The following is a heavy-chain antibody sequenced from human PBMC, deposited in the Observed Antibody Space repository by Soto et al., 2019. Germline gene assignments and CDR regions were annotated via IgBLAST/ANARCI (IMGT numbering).Heavy chain of an antibody. CDR1: GFTFSSYW. J-gene: IGHJ6*03. V-gene: IGHV3-7*01. CDR2: IKQDGSEK. CDR3: ASLPYYYYYMDV. Sequence: EVQLVESGGGLVQPGGSLRLSCAASGFTFSSYWMSWVRQAPGKGLEWVANIKQDGSEKYYVDSVKGRFTISRDNAKNSLYLQMNSLRAEDAAVYYCASLPYYYYYMDVWGKGTTVTVSS.